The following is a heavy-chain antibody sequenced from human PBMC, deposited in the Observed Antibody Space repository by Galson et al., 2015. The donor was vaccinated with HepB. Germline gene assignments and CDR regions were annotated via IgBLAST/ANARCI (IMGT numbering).Heavy chain of an antibody. CDR3: ATESDGYITAFEN. D-gene: IGHD5-12*01. V-gene: IGHV1-24*01. CDR1: GRSIAKLA. CDR2: FDPDDGST. J-gene: IGHJ4*02. Sequence: SVKVSCKVSGRSIAKLAIHWVRQAPGKGLEWMGAFDPDDGSTVNAQMFQGRFALTEDTSTDTAYMELNGLRSEDTAVYYCATESDGYITAFENWGQGTLVAVSS.